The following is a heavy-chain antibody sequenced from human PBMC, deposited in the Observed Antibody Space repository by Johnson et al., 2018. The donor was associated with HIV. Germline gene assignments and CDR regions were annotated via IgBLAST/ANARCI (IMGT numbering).Heavy chain of an antibody. J-gene: IGHJ3*02. CDR2: ISSSGSTI. D-gene: IGHD4-23*01. CDR1: GFIFSDYY. CDR3: ARRTVVTPGAFDI. Sequence: QVQLVESGGDLVKPGGSLRLSCAASGFIFSDYYMTWIRQAPGKGLESISYISSSGSTIYYADSVKGRFTISRDNAKNSLYLQMNSLRAEDTAVYYCARRTVVTPGAFDIWGQGTMVTVSS. V-gene: IGHV3-11*04.